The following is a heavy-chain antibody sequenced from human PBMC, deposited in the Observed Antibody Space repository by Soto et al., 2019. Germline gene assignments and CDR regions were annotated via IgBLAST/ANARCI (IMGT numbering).Heavy chain of an antibody. D-gene: IGHD6-13*01. CDR2: ISSNGGST. CDR1: GFPFSSYA. J-gene: IGHJ4*02. Sequence: GVSLRLSCSASGFPFSSYAMHWVRPAPGKGLEYVSAISSNGGSTYYADSVKGRFTISRDNSKNTLYLQMSSLRAEDTAVYYCVKDLGIAAAGTIYWGQGTLVNVSS. V-gene: IGHV3-64D*06. CDR3: VKDLGIAAAGTIY.